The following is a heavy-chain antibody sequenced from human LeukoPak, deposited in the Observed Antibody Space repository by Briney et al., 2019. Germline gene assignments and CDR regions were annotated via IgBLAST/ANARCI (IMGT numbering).Heavy chain of an antibody. CDR1: GFTFSEYY. Sequence: GGSLRLSCAASGFTFSEYYMSWIRQAPGGGVEGLSYINSGNTIQYADSVKGRFTISRDNAKNSLYLQMNSVRVEDTAVYYCAKGSHYDFWSGYYSYMDVWGKGTTVTVSS. CDR3: AKGSHYDFWSGYYSYMDV. D-gene: IGHD3-3*01. CDR2: INSGNTI. J-gene: IGHJ6*03. V-gene: IGHV3-11*01.